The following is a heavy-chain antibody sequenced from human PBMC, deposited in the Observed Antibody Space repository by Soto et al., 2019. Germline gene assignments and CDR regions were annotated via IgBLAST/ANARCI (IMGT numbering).Heavy chain of an antibody. J-gene: IGHJ6*02. V-gene: IGHV3-23*01. CDR2: ISGSGGST. CDR3: AALAAGFSYYYYGMDV. CDR1: GSTFSSYA. D-gene: IGHD6-13*01. Sequence: PGGSLRLSCAASGSTFSSYAMSWVRQAPGKGLEWVSAISGSGGSTYYADSVKGRFTISRDNSKNTLYLQMNSLRAEDTAVYYCAALAAGFSYYYYGMDVWGQGTTVTVSS.